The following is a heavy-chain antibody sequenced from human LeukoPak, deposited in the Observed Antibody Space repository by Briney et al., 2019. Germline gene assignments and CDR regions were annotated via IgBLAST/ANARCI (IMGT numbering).Heavy chain of an antibody. V-gene: IGHV3-7*03. CDR2: IKQDGSEK. Sequence: GGSLRLSCAASGFTFSSYWMSWVRQAPGKGLEWVANIKQDGSEKYYVDSVKGRFTISRDNAKNSLYLQMNSLRAEDTAVYYCARAAAGGWGSYYYYYMDVWGKGTTVTVSS. J-gene: IGHJ6*03. D-gene: IGHD6-13*01. CDR3: ARAAAGGWGSYYYYYMDV. CDR1: GFTFSSYW.